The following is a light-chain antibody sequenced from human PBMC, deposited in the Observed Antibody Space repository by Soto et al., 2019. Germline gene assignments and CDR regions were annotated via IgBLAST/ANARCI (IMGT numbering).Light chain of an antibody. J-gene: IGLJ1*01. CDR3: CSYVGSYTYV. CDR2: DVD. V-gene: IGLV2-11*01. Sequence: QSALTQPRSVSGPPGQSVTMSCTGTSSDVGNYNDVSWYQHHPGRAPKLMIYDVDKRPSGVPDRFSGSKSGNTASLTISGLQAEDEADYYCCSYVGSYTYVFGTGTKLTVL. CDR1: SSDVGNYND.